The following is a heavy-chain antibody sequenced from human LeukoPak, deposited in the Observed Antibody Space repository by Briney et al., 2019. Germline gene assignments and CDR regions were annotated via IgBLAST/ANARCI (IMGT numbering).Heavy chain of an antibody. J-gene: IGHJ6*03. CDR2: ISSSSSTI. V-gene: IGHV3-48*01. CDR1: GFTFSSYS. Sequence: GGSLRLSCAASGFTFSSYSMKWVRQAPGKGLEWVSYISSSSSTIYYADSVKGRFTISRDNAKNSLYLQMNSLRAEDTAVYYCARDAYGGNYYYMDVWGKGTTVTVSS. CDR3: ARDAYGGNYYYMDV. D-gene: IGHD4-23*01.